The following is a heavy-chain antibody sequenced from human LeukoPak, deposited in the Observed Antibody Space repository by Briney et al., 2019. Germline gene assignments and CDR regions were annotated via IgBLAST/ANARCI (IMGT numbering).Heavy chain of an antibody. CDR1: GFTFSDYY. CDR2: ISSSGHII. D-gene: IGHD6-19*01. Sequence: TTGGSLRLSWAASGFTFSDYYMSWIRQAPGKGLEWVSDISSSGHIISYADSVRGRFTISRDNSKNSLYLQMSSLRAEDTAVYYCAREIVAGTFDYWGQETLLTVSS. V-gene: IGHV3-11*01. J-gene: IGHJ4*02. CDR3: AREIVAGTFDY.